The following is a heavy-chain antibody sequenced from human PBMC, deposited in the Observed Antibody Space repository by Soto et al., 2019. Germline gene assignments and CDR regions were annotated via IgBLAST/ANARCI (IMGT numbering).Heavy chain of an antibody. J-gene: IGHJ5*02. Sequence: QVQLQESGPGLVKPSGTLSLTCAVSGGSISSSNWWSWVRQPPGKGLEWLGEIYHSGSTNYNPSLKSRVTISVDKSTNQFSLKLSSVTAADTAVYYCARVALVLWFGDLTLGWFDPWGQGTLVTVSS. D-gene: IGHD3-10*01. CDR3: ARVALVLWFGDLTLGWFDP. CDR1: GGSISSSNW. V-gene: IGHV4-4*02. CDR2: IYHSGST.